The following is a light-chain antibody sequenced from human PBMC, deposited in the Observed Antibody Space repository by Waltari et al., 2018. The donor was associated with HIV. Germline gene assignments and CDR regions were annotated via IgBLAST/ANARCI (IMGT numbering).Light chain of an antibody. CDR1: ISNVGAGFE. CDR3: QSYDNTLGGVV. J-gene: IGLJ2*01. CDR2: GNS. V-gene: IGLV1-40*01. Sequence: QSVLSQPPSVSGAPGQNVTIACAGTISNVGAGFEVNWYQQFPGVAPRIVIYGNSNRPSGVTYRCSGSKSDTSASLAITGLRAEDEADYHCQSYDNTLGGVVFGGGTKLTVL.